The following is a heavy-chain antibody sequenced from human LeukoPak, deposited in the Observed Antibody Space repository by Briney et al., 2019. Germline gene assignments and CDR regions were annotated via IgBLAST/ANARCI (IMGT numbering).Heavy chain of an antibody. CDR1: GGSISSYY. CDR2: IYYSGST. J-gene: IGHJ4*02. Sequence: SETLSLTCTVSGGSISSYYWSWIRQPPGKGLEWIGYIYYSGSTNYNPSLKSRVTMSVDTSKNQFSLKLSSVTAADTAVYYCARRSGRDYYFDYWGQGTLVTVSS. CDR3: ARRSGRDYYFDY. V-gene: IGHV4-59*08.